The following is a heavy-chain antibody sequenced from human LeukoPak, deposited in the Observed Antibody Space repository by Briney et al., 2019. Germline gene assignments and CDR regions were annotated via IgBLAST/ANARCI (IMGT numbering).Heavy chain of an antibody. V-gene: IGHV1-8*01. CDR3: ARDRQLGRYFDY. CDR1: GYTFTSYD. CDR2: MNPNSGNT. J-gene: IGHJ4*02. Sequence: ASVKVSCKASGYTFTSYDINWVRQATGQGLEWMGWMNPNSGNTGYAQKFQGRVTMTRNTSISTAYMELSSLRSEDTAVYYCARDRQLGRYFDYWGQGTLVTVSS. D-gene: IGHD1-1*01.